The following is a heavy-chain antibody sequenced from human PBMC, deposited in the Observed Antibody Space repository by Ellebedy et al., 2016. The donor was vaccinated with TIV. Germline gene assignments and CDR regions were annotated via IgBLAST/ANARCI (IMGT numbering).Heavy chain of an antibody. V-gene: IGHV4-30-4*01. J-gene: IGHJ4*02. D-gene: IGHD1-1*01. Sequence: SETLSLTCIVSGASISSGDYYWSWIRQPPGKGLEWIGEINHSGGTNYNPSLKSRVTISVDTSKNQFSLKLSSVTAADTAVYYCARRGWNDEDYWGQGTLVTVSS. CDR2: INHSGGT. CDR3: ARRGWNDEDY. CDR1: GASISSGDYY.